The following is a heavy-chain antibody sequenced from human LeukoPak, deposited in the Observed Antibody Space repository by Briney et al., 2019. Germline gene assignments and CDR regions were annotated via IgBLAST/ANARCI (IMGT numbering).Heavy chain of an antibody. CDR1: GFTFSSYW. CDR3: ARGLDWSWDY. J-gene: IGHJ4*02. Sequence: GGSLRLSCAASGFTFSSYWMSWLRQAPGRGLEWVANIKQDGSEQQYVDSVKGRFTISRDNAKNSLYLQMNSLRAEDTAVYYCARGLDWSWDYWGEGTLVTVSS. D-gene: IGHD3-9*01. CDR2: IKQDGSEQ. V-gene: IGHV3-7*05.